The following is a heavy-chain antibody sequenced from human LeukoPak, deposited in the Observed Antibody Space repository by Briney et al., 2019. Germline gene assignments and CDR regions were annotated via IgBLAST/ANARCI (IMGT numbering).Heavy chain of an antibody. CDR2: ISAYNGNT. D-gene: IGHD6-19*01. J-gene: IGHJ4*02. CDR1: GYTFTSYG. V-gene: IGHV1-18*01. Sequence: GASVEVSCKASGYTFTSYGISWVRQAPGQGLEWMGWISAYNGNTNYAQKLQGRVTMTTDTSTSTAYMELRSLRSEDTAVYYCATLQWLDFDYWGQGTLVTVSS. CDR3: ATLQWLDFDY.